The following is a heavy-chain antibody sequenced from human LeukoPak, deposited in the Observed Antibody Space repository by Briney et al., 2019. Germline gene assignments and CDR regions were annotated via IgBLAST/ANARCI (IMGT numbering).Heavy chain of an antibody. D-gene: IGHD5-24*01. Sequence: GGSLRLSCAASGFTFSSHAMSWVRQAPGKGLEWVSIISGSGGSTYNADSVKGRFTLSRDNSKNTLYLQMTSLRAEDRAVYYCAKAGDAWGYNSPLGGRFDYWGQGTLVTVSS. CDR1: GFTFSSHA. CDR2: ISGSGGST. V-gene: IGHV3-23*01. CDR3: AKAGDAWGYNSPLGGRFDY. J-gene: IGHJ4*02.